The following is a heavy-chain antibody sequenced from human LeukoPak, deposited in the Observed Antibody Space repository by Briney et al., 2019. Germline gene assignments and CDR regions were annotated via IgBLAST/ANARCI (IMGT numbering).Heavy chain of an antibody. CDR1: GFSFTSYW. CDR3: ARSWVAGYGTVLDY. V-gene: IGHV5-51*01. CDR2: IYPGDSDT. Sequence: GESLKISCKGSGFSFTSYWVGWVRQIPGKGLEWGGIIYPGDSDTSYSPSFQGQVTISADKSISTAYLQWSSLKASDTAMYYCARSWVAGYGTVLDYWGQGTLVTVSS. D-gene: IGHD6-19*01. J-gene: IGHJ4*02.